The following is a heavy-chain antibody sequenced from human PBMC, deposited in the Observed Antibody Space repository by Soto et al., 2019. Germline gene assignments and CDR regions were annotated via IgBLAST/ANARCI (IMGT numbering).Heavy chain of an antibody. Sequence: QVQLVQSGAEVKKPGALVKVSCKASGYTFTSYDINWVRQATGQGLEWMGWMNPNSGNTGYAQKFQGRVTMTRNSSISTAYMELSSLRSEDTAVYYCARDLVKGDGMDVWGQGTTVTVSS. D-gene: IGHD3-16*01. V-gene: IGHV1-8*01. J-gene: IGHJ6*02. CDR3: ARDLVKGDGMDV. CDR2: MNPNSGNT. CDR1: GYTFTSYD.